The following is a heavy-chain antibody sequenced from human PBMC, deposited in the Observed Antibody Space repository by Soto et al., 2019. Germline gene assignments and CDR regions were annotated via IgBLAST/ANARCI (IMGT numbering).Heavy chain of an antibody. Sequence: GASVKVSCKAPGYTFTSYGISWVRQAPGQGLEWMGWISAYNGNTNYAQKLQGRVTMTTDTSTSTAYMELRSLRSDDTAVYYCASDHCSGGKCWPGAWGQGTLVTVSS. V-gene: IGHV1-18*01. CDR1: GYTFTSYG. D-gene: IGHD2-15*01. CDR3: ASDHCSGGKCWPGA. CDR2: ISAYNGNT. J-gene: IGHJ5*02.